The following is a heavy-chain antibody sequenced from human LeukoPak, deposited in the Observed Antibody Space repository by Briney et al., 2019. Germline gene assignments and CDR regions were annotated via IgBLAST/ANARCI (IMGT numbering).Heavy chain of an antibody. CDR1: GYTFTGYF. J-gene: IGHJ5*02. Sequence: ASVKVSFKASGYTFTGYFMHWVRQAPGQGLEWMGWINPNSGGTVYAQKFQGRVTMTRDTSITTAYMDLSSLRSDDTAVYYCARVYGSGSYYNHWGQGTLVTVSS. CDR2: INPNSGGT. D-gene: IGHD3-10*01. V-gene: IGHV1-2*02. CDR3: ARVYGSGSYYNH.